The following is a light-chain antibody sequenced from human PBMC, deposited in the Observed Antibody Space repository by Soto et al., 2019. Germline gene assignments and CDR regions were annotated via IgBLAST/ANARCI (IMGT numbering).Light chain of an antibody. CDR3: QQYNSSPYT. Sequence: DIQMIQSPSTLSASVGDRVIITCRASQSISSWLAWYQQKPGKAPNLLIYKASSLESGVPSRFSGSGSGTEFTLTISSLQPDDFATYYCQQYNSSPYTFGQGTKLEIK. J-gene: IGKJ2*01. CDR2: KAS. V-gene: IGKV1-5*03. CDR1: QSISSW.